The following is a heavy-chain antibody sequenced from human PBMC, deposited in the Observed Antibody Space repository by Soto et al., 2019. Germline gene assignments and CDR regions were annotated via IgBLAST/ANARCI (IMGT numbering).Heavy chain of an antibody. J-gene: IGHJ4*02. D-gene: IGHD5-12*01. CDR1: GGSISSYY. Sequence: SETLSLTCTVSGGSISSYYCSWIRQPPWKGLEWIGYIYYSGITNYNPSLKSRVTISVDTSKNQFSLKLSSVTAADTAVYYCASCRDGYNLNYWGQRILVTVSS. CDR3: ASCRDGYNLNY. V-gene: IGHV4-59*01. CDR2: IYYSGIT.